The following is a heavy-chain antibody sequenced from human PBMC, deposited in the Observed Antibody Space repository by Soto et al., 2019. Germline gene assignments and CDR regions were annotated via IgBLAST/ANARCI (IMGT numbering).Heavy chain of an antibody. D-gene: IGHD3-22*01. J-gene: IGHJ5*02. V-gene: IGHV4-31*03. CDR2: IYFTGST. CDR1: GHSLSSGGYY. Sequence: SETLSLTCTVSGHSLSSGGYYWSWIRQHPGKGLEWVGYIYFTGSTLYNPSLKGRLTLSGDTSKNQFSLRLGSVTAADTAVYYCAREPIVEGPPGYNWFDPWGQGILVTVSS. CDR3: AREPIVEGPPGYNWFDP.